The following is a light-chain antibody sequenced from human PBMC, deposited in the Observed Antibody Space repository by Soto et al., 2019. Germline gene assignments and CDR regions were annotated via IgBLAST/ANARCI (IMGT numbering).Light chain of an antibody. V-gene: IGKV1-5*01. CDR1: QSISVY. CDR2: GGS. CDR3: HQYATSSPT. J-gene: IGKJ2*01. Sequence: DIQMTQSPSTLSASVGDRVTITCRASQSISVYLAWYQQRPRVAPKLLIYGGSSLESGVPSRFSGSGSGTEFTLTISSLQPTDFATYYCHQYATSSPTFGQGTKLEI.